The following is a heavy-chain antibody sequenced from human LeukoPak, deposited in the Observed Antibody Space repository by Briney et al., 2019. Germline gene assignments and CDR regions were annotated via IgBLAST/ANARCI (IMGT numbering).Heavy chain of an antibody. J-gene: IGHJ4*02. D-gene: IGHD1-26*01. CDR2: IIPIFGTA. CDR1: GGTFSSYA. CDR3: ARGGIVGTSPSDY. Sequence: ASVKVSCKASGGTFSSYAISWVRQAPGQGLEWMGGIIPIFGTANYAQKFQGRVTITADESTSTAYMELRSLRSDDTAVYYCARGGIVGTSPSDYWGQGTLVTVSS. V-gene: IGHV1-69*13.